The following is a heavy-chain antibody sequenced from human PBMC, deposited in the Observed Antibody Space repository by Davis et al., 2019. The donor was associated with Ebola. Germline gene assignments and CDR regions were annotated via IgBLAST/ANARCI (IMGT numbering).Heavy chain of an antibody. CDR2: IYYSGST. D-gene: IGHD6-19*01. CDR3: AREYISGWYYFDY. CDR1: GGSISSGDYY. J-gene: IGHJ4*02. Sequence: PSETLSLTCTVSGGSISSGDYYWSWIRQPPGKGLEWIGYIYYSGSTNYNPSLKSRVTISVDTSKNQFSLKLSSVTAADTAVYYCAREYISGWYYFDYWGQGTLVTVSS. V-gene: IGHV4-61*08.